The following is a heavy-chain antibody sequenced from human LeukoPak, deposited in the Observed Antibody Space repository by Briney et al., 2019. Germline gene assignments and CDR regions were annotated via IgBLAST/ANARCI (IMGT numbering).Heavy chain of an antibody. CDR2: IYYSGST. D-gene: IGHD7-27*01. Sequence: PSETLSLTCTVSGGSISSYYWSWIRQPPGKGLEWSGYIYYSGSTNYNPSLKSRVTISVDTSKNQFSLKLSSVTAADTAVYYCAREATRPLGYYYYYMDVWGKGTTVTVSS. J-gene: IGHJ6*03. CDR1: GGSISSYY. V-gene: IGHV4-59*01. CDR3: AREATRPLGYYYYYMDV.